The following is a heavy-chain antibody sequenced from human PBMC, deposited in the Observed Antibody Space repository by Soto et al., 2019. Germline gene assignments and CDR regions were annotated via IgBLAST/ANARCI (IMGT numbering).Heavy chain of an antibody. CDR1: GFRFSNDA. D-gene: IGHD3-10*01. CDR3: AKDPGEDTYHFDS. CDR2: ISNSGGST. V-gene: IGHV3-23*01. J-gene: IGHJ4*02. Sequence: PGGSLTLSCPPSGFRFSNDAMSWVRQAPGKGLEWVSSISNSGGSTYYADSVKGRLTLSSHTSTTTLYLHMNSLRAHDPAVSYRAKDPGEDTYHFDSWGQGALVTVSS.